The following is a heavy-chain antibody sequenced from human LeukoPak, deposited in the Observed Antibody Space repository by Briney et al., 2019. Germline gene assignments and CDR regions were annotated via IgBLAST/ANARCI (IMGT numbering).Heavy chain of an antibody. CDR3: ARDRDHYDFWSGMDV. CDR1: GFTFASYA. J-gene: IGHJ6*02. V-gene: IGHV3-33*08. D-gene: IGHD3-3*01. CDR2: IWYDGSSK. Sequence: PGGCLRFSCAASGFTFASYAMSRVRQVPGEGLKGVTIIWYDGSSKSYAESVKGRFTISRDNSKDPLYLQMNSLRAEDTAVYYCARDRDHYDFWSGMDVWGQGTTVTVSS.